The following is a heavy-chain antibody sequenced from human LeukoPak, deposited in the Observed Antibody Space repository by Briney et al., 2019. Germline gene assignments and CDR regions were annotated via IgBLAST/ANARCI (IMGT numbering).Heavy chain of an antibody. D-gene: IGHD6-13*01. CDR3: ARALLASSLHFDY. CDR1: GGSIRSYY. V-gene: IGHV4-59*12. J-gene: IGHJ4*02. Sequence: AETLSLTCTVCGGSIRSYYWSWIRQPPGKGLEWIGYIYYSGSTNYNPSLKSRVTISVDTSKNQFSLKVHSVTAADTAVYYRARALLASSLHFDYWGQGTLVTVSS. CDR2: IYYSGST.